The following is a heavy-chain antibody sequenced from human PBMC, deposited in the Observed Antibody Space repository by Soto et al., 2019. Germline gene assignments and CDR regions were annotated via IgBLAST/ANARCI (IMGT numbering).Heavy chain of an antibody. V-gene: IGHV3-9*01. Sequence: EVQLVESGGGLVQPGRSLRLSCAASGFTFDDYAMHWVRQAPGKGLEWVSGISWNSGSIGYADSVKGRFTISRDNAKNSLYLQMNSLRAEDTALYYCAKDSYGTISGVDYWGQGTLVTVSS. CDR3: AKDSYGTISGVDY. J-gene: IGHJ4*02. CDR1: GFTFDDYA. CDR2: ISWNSGSI. D-gene: IGHD2-2*01.